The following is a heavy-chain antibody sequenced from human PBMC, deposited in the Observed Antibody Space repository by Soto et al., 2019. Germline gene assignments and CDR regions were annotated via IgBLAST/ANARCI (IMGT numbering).Heavy chain of an antibody. V-gene: IGHV3-23*01. CDR2: ISSNGADT. CDR1: GFTFSSYG. Sequence: EVQLLESGGGLVQPGGSLRLSCAASGFTFSSYGMSWVRQAPGKGLEWVSAISSNGADTFYGGSVEGRFTVSRGNSKNTRYLQLRRMRGEGTAVYYCTRGAISTRCMDVWGQCSTVTVSS. J-gene: IGHJ6*02. D-gene: IGHD1-26*01. CDR3: TRGAISTRCMDV.